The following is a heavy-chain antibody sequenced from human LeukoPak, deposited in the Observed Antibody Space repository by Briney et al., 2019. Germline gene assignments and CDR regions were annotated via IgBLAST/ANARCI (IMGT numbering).Heavy chain of an antibody. J-gene: IGHJ4*02. Sequence: GGSLRLSCAASGFTFSDYWIHWVRQAPGKGLVWVSRINTDGTSTTYADSVRGRFTISRDNAKNTLYLQMNSLRAEDTAVYYCAREARDYDFWSGHDYWGQGTLVTVSS. CDR3: AREARDYDFWSGHDY. CDR1: GFTFSDYW. CDR2: INTDGTST. V-gene: IGHV3-74*01. D-gene: IGHD3-3*01.